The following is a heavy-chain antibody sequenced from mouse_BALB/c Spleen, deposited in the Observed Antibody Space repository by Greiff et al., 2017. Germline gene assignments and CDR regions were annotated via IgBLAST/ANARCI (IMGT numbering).Heavy chain of an antibody. CDR2: ISSGSSTI. J-gene: IGHJ2*01. V-gene: IGHV5-17*02. D-gene: IGHD2-14*01. CDR1: GFTFSSFG. Sequence: EVKLMESGGGLVQPGGSRKLSCAASGFTFSSFGMHWVRQAPEKGLEWVAYISSGSSTIYYADTVKGRFTISRDNPKNTLFLQMTSLRSEDTAMYYCARNPSYRSFDYWGQGTTLTVSS. CDR3: ARNPSYRSFDY.